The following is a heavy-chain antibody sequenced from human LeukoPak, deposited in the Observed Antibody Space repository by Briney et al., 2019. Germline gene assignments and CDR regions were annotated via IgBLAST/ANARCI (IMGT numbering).Heavy chain of an antibody. V-gene: IGHV3-30-3*01. CDR1: GFTFSSYA. Sequence: GGSLRLSCAASGFTFSSYAMHWVRQAPGKGLEWVAVISYDGSNKYYADSVKGRFTISRDNSKNTLYLQMNSLRAEDTAVYYCARVHSRRHQWAADYWGQGTLVTVSS. CDR2: ISYDGSNK. CDR3: ARVHSRRHQWAADY. D-gene: IGHD1-26*01. J-gene: IGHJ4*02.